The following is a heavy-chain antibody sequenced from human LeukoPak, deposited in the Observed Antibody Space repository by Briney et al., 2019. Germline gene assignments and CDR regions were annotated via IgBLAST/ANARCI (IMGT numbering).Heavy chain of an antibody. D-gene: IGHD6-6*01. Sequence: SETLSLTCTVSGDFISTYYWSWIRQPAGKGLEWIGSIFTSGSANYNPSLKSRVTMSVRTSKNQFPIRLSSLTAADTAVYYCARGSTLSSSSDSHDYWGQGPLVIVSS. CDR2: IFTSGSA. J-gene: IGHJ4*02. V-gene: IGHV4-4*07. CDR1: GDFISTYY. CDR3: ARGSTLSSSSDSHDY.